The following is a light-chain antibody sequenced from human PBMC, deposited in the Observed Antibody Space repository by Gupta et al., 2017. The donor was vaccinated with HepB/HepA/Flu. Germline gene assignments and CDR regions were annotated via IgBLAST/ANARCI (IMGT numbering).Light chain of an antibody. V-gene: IGKV4-1*01. Sequence: DIVMTQSPDSLAVPLGERATINCKSSQSVLYSSNNKNYLAWYQQKPGQPPKLLIYWASTRESGVPDRFSGSGSGTEFTLTISSLQAEDVAVYYCQQYDSTYTFGQGTKLEIK. CDR3: QQYDSTYT. J-gene: IGKJ2*01. CDR2: WAS. CDR1: QSVLYSSNNKNY.